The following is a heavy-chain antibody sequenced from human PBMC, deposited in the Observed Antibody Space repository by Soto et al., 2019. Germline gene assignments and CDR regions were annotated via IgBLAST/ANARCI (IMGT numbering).Heavy chain of an antibody. J-gene: IGHJ4*02. V-gene: IGHV3-23*01. CDR1: GFTFSSYA. D-gene: IGHD6-19*01. Sequence: EVQLLESGGGLVQPGGSLRLSCAASGFTFSSYAMSWVRQAPGKGLEWVSGISGSGGSTYYADSVKGRFTISRDNSKNTLYLQMNSLSADDTAVYYCAKGYSGWQASYFDYWGQGALITVSS. CDR2: ISGSGGST. CDR3: AKGYSGWQASYFDY.